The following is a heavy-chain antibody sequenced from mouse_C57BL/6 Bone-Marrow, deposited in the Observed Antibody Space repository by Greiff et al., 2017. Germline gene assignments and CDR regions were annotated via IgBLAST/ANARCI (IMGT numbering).Heavy chain of an antibody. Sequence: EVQLVESGGDLVKPGGSLKLSCAASGFTFSSYGMSWVRQTPDKRLAWVATISSGGSYTYYPDSVKGRFTISRDNAKNTLYLQMSSLKSEDTAMYYCARRMVTTFDYWGQGTTLTVSS. CDR3: ARRMVTTFDY. J-gene: IGHJ2*01. D-gene: IGHD2-2*01. CDR2: ISSGGSYT. CDR1: GFTFSSYG. V-gene: IGHV5-6*01.